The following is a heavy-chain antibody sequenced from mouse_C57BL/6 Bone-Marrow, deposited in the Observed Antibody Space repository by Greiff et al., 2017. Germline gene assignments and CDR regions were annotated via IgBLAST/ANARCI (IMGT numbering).Heavy chain of an antibody. Sequence: EVKLVESGGGLVQPGGSLSLSCAASGFTFTDYYMSWVRQPPGKALEWLGFIRNKANGYTTESSASVKGRFTISRDNSQSILYLQMNGLRAEDSATDYCARYNYGPAMDYWGQGTSVTVSS. V-gene: IGHV7-3*01. J-gene: IGHJ4*01. CDR3: ARYNYGPAMDY. CDR1: GFTFTDYY. CDR2: IRNKANGYTT. D-gene: IGHD1-1*01.